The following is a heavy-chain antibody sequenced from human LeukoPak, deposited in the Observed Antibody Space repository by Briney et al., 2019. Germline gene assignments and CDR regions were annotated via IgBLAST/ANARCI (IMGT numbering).Heavy chain of an antibody. J-gene: IGHJ5*02. V-gene: IGHV1-2*02. CDR1: GYTFTGYY. D-gene: IGHD1/OR15-1a*01. Sequence: ASVKVSCKASGYTFTGYYMHWVRQAPGQGLEWMGWINPNSGGTNYAQKFQGRVTMTRDTSISTAYMEFSSLRFDDTALYYCARVPTATNGRFDPWGQGTLVSVSS. CDR3: ARVPTATNGRFDP. CDR2: INPNSGGT.